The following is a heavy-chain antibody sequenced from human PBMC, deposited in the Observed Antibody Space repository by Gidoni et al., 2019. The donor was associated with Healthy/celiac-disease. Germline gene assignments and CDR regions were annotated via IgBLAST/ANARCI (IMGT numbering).Heavy chain of an antibody. V-gene: IGHV3-43D*03. D-gene: IGHD3-22*01. CDR1: GFTFADDA. CDR3: AKDNGGRVGGLDSSGYYYYAYYYGMDV. Sequence: EVQLVEPGGCVVQPGGSLRASCAASGFTFADDALHRVRQGPGKGLEWVSLISWDGGSTYYADSVKGRFTISRDNSKNSLYLQMNSLRAEDTALYYCAKDNGGRVGGLDSSGYYYYAYYYGMDVWGQGTTVTVSS. CDR2: ISWDGGST. J-gene: IGHJ6*02.